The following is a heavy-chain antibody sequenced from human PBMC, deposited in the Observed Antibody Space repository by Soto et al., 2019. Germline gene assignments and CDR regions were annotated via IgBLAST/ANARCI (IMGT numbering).Heavy chain of an antibody. V-gene: IGHV5-51*01. J-gene: IGHJ6*02. D-gene: IGHD4-4*01. CDR2: IYPGDSDT. CDR3: ATGLQSDYYYYGMDV. CDR1: GYSFTSHW. Sequence: PGESLKISCKGSGYSFTSHWIGWVRQMPGKGLEWMGIIYPGDSDTRYSPSFQGQVTISADKSISTAYLQWSSLKASDTAMYYCATGLQSDYYYYGMDVWGQGTTVTVSS.